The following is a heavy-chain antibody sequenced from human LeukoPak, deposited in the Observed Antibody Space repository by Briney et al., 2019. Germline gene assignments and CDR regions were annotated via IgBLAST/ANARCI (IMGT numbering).Heavy chain of an antibody. CDR2: ISYDGSNK. D-gene: IGHD6-19*01. V-gene: IGHV3-30*18. CDR1: GFTFSSYG. J-gene: IGHJ4*02. Sequence: GRSLRLSCAASGFTFSSYGMHWVRQAPGKGLEWVAVISYDGSNKYYADSVKGRFTISRDNSKNTLYLQMNSLRAEDTAVYYCVKDWNGSGWYGYWGQGTLVTVSS. CDR3: VKDWNGSGWYGY.